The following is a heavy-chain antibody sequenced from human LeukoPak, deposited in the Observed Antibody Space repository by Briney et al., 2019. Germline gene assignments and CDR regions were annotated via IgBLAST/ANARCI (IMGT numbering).Heavy chain of an antibody. D-gene: IGHD1-20*01. CDR2: INSDGSST. V-gene: IGHV3-74*01. CDR3: ARENNWNDVPHFDY. J-gene: IGHJ4*02. CDR1: GFTFSSYA. Sequence: PGGSLRLSCAASGFTFSSYAMSWVRQAPGKGLVWVSRINSDGSSTSYADSVKGRFTISRDNAKNTLYLQMNSLRAEDTAVYYCARENNWNDVPHFDYWGQGTLVTVSS.